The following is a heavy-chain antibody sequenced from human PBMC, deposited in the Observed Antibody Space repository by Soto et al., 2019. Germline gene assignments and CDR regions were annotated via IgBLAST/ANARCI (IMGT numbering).Heavy chain of an antibody. Sequence: QVQLQQWGAGLLKPSETLSLTCAVYGGSFSGYYWSWIRQPPGKGLEWIGEINHSGSTNYNPSLKGRVTLSVDTSKDQFSLKLSSVTAADTAVYYCARDRRLITMVRGVSLWFDPWGQGTLVTVSS. CDR1: GGSFSGYY. V-gene: IGHV4-34*01. D-gene: IGHD3-10*01. CDR2: INHSGST. J-gene: IGHJ5*02. CDR3: ARDRRLITMVRGVSLWFDP.